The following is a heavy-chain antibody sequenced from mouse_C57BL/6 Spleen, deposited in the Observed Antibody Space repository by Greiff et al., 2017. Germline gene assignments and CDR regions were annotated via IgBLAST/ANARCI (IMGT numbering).Heavy chain of an antibody. Sequence: QVQLQQPGTELVKPGASVKLSCKASGYTFTSYWMHWVKQRPGQGLEWIGNINPSNGGTNYNEKFKSKATLTVDKSSSTAYMQLSSLTSEDSAVXYCARTLRFYYAMDYWGQGTSVTVSS. CDR2: INPSNGGT. CDR1: GYTFTSYW. V-gene: IGHV1-53*01. CDR3: ARTLRFYYAMDY. J-gene: IGHJ4*01. D-gene: IGHD1-1*01.